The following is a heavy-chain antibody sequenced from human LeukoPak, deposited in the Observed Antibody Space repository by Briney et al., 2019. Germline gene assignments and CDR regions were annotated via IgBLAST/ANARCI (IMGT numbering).Heavy chain of an antibody. CDR2: IYHSGST. D-gene: IGHD3-10*01. CDR1: GYSISSGYY. CDR3: ARQHGYYYGSGSYPGTYNWFDP. Sequence: SETLSLTCTVSGYSISSGYYWGWIRQPPGKGLEWIGSIYHSGSTYYNPSLKSRVTISVDTSKNQFSLKLSSVTAADTAVYYCARQHGYYYGSGSYPGTYNWFDPWGQGTLVTVSS. J-gene: IGHJ5*02. V-gene: IGHV4-38-2*02.